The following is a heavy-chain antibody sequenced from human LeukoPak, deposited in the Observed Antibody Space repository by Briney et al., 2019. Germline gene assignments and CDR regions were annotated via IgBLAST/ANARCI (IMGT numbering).Heavy chain of an antibody. CDR2: ISGSGGST. J-gene: IGHJ5*02. CDR3: AKDNTIAVAGTGENWFDP. V-gene: IGHV3-23*01. Sequence: GGSLRLSCAASGFTFSSYAMSWVRQAPGKGLEWISAISGSGGSTYYADSVKGRFTISRDNSKNTLYLQMNSLRAEDTAVYYCAKDNTIAVAGTGENWFDPWGQGTLVTVSS. CDR1: GFTFSSYA. D-gene: IGHD6-19*01.